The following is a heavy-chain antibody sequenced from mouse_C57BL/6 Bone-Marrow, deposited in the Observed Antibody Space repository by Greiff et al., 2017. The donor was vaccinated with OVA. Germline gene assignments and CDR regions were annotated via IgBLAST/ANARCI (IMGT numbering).Heavy chain of an antibody. CDR1: GYTFTNYW. D-gene: IGHD2-5*01. CDR3: ARYEVYSNYLAWVAY. Sequence: QVQLQQSGAELVRPGTSVKMSCKASGYTFTNYWIGWAKQRPGHGLEWIGDIYPGGGYTNYNEKFKGKATLTADKSSSTAYMQFSSLTSEDSAIYYCARYEVYSNYLAWVAYWGQGTLVTVSA. CDR2: IYPGGGYT. J-gene: IGHJ3*01. V-gene: IGHV1-63*01.